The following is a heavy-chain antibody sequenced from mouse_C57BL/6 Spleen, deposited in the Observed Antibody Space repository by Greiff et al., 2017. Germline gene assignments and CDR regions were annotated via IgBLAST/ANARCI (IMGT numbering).Heavy chain of an antibody. J-gene: IGHJ4*01. D-gene: IGHD1-1*01. CDR1: GYTFTSYG. CDR2: IYPRSGNT. CDR3: ARGRYYGSSSYAMDY. V-gene: IGHV1-81*01. Sequence: VKLMESGAELARPGASVKLSCKASGYTFTSYGISWVKQRTGQGLEWIGEIYPRSGNTYYNEKFKGKATLTADKSSSTAYMELRSLTSEDSAVYFCARGRYYGSSSYAMDYWGQGTSVTVSS.